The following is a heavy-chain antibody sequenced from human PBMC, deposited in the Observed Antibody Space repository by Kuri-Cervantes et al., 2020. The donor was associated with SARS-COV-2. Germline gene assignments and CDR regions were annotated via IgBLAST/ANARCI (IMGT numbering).Heavy chain of an antibody. V-gene: IGHV3-74*01. Sequence: GESLKISCAASGFTFSRSWMLWVRRAPGKGLVWVSRINSDGSVTSYPGSVEGRFTISRDNAKNTLSLQMNSLSAEDTAVYFCARVETSHYSSYYMDVWGKGTTVTVS. CDR1: GFTFSRSW. J-gene: IGHJ6*03. CDR3: ARVETSHYSSYYMDV. CDR2: INSDGSVT.